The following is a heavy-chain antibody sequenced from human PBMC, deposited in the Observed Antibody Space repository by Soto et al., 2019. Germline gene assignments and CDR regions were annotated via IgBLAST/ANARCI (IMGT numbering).Heavy chain of an antibody. Sequence: EVQLVESGGGLVQPGGSLRLSCAASGFTVSSNYMSWVRQAPGKGLECVSIIYSGGSTYYADSVKGRFTISRDNSRNTLYLQMNSLRAEDTAVYYCAGATTGRASDSWGQGTLVTVSS. J-gene: IGHJ4*02. V-gene: IGHV3-66*01. CDR1: GFTVSSNY. CDR3: AGATTGRASDS. D-gene: IGHD3-9*01. CDR2: IYSGGST.